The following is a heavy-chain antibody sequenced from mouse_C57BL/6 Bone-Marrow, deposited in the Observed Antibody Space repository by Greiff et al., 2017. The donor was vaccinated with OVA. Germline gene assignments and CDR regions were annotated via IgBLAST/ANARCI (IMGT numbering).Heavy chain of an antibody. CDR3: ASENYSNPFAY. CDR2: INPYNGGT. CDR1: GYTFTDYY. D-gene: IGHD2-5*01. Sequence: EVQLQQSGPVLVKPGASVKMSCKASGYTFTDYYMNWVKQSHGKSLEWIGVINPYNGGTSYKQKFKGKATLTVDKSSSTAYMELNSLTSEDSAVYYCASENYSNPFAYWGQGTLVTVSA. V-gene: IGHV1-19*01. J-gene: IGHJ3*01.